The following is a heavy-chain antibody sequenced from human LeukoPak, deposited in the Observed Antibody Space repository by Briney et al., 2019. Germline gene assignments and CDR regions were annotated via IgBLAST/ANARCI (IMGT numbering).Heavy chain of an antibody. D-gene: IGHD2-15*01. CDR1: GFTFSESA. CDR3: AKDIEASI. J-gene: IGHJ4*02. CDR2: ISHSGANT. Sequence: GGTLRLSCAASGFTFSESAMDWVRQAPGKGLEWGSLISHSGANTFYADSVEGGFIVSRDNSKNTMYLQMNSLRAEDTAVYYCAKDIEASIWGQGTLVAVSS. V-gene: IGHV3-23*01.